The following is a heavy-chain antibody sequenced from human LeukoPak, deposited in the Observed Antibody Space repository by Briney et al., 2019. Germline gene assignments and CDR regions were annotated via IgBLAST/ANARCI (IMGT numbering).Heavy chain of an antibody. Sequence: ASVKVSCKASGYTFTSYYMHWVRQAPGQGLEWMGIINPSGGSTSYAQKVQGRVTMTRDTSTSTVYMELSSLRSEDTAVYSCARENRELLPFLDYWGQGTLVTVSS. J-gene: IGHJ4*02. CDR2: INPSGGST. D-gene: IGHD1-26*01. CDR3: ARENRELLPFLDY. CDR1: GYTFTSYY. V-gene: IGHV1-46*04.